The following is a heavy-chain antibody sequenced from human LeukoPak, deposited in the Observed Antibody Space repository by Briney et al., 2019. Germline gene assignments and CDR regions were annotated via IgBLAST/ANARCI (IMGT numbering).Heavy chain of an antibody. D-gene: IGHD2-15*01. CDR2: IRYDGSNK. CDR3: AKDLYCSGGSCYSSYMDV. J-gene: IGHJ6*03. Sequence: PGGSLRLSCAASGFTFSSYGMHWVRQAPGKGLEWVAFIRYDGSNKYYADPVKGRFTISRDNSKNTLYLQMNSLRAEDTDVYYCAKDLYCSGGSCYSSYMDVWGKGTTVTVSS. V-gene: IGHV3-30*02. CDR1: GFTFSSYG.